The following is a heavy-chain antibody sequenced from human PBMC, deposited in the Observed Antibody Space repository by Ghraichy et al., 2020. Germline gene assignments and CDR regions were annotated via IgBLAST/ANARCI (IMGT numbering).Heavy chain of an antibody. CDR2: ISSTNDYI. CDR3: ARDKAMGHNFWGDAFDL. Sequence: ETLSLTCAATGFTFSSYTMNWVRQAPGKGLEWVSSISSTNDYIYYRDAVRGRFTISRDNGKRSLILQMNSLRPEDTAVYYCARDKAMGHNFWGDAFDLWRQGTQVTVSS. CDR1: GFTFSSYT. J-gene: IGHJ3*01. V-gene: IGHV3-21*01. D-gene: IGHD3-16*01.